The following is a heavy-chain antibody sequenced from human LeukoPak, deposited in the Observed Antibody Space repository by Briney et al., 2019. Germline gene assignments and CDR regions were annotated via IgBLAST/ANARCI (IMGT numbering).Heavy chain of an antibody. D-gene: IGHD1-1*01. CDR3: ASTASKAKRPGNCYFDY. V-gene: IGHV1-69*05. J-gene: IGHJ4*02. Sequence: GSSVKVSCKASGGTFSSYAISWVRQAPGQGLEWMGGIIPIFGTANYAQKFQGRVTITTDESTSTAYMELSSLRSEDTAVYYCASTASKAKRPGNCYFDYWGQGTLVTVSS. CDR2: IIPIFGTA. CDR1: GGTFSSYA.